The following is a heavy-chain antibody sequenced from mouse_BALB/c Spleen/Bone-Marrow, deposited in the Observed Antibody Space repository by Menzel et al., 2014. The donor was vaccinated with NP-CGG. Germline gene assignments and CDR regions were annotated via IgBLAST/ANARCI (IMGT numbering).Heavy chain of an antibody. D-gene: IGHD1-1*01. CDR1: GYSFTGYT. V-gene: IGHV1S135*01. CDR2: INPYNGGT. CDR3: ASYYRSSWYFDV. Sequence: VQLQQSGPELVKPGAPMKISCKASGYSFTGYTMNWVKQSHGKNLEWIGLINPYNGGTSYNQKFKGKATLTVDKSSRTAYMEFLSLTSEDSAVYYCASYYRSSWYFDVWGAGTTVTVSS. J-gene: IGHJ1*01.